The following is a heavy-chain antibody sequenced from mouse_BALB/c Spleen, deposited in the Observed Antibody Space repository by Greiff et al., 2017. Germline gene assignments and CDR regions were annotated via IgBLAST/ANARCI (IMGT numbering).Heavy chain of an antibody. CDR1: GYAFTNYL. Sequence: QVQLQQSGAELVRPGTSVKVSCKASGYAFTNYLIEWVKQRPGQGLEWIGVINPGSGGTNYNEKFKGKATLTADKSSSTAYMQLSSLTSDDSAVYFCARSGSHWYFDVWGAGTTVTVSS. D-gene: IGHD3-1*01. V-gene: IGHV1-54*01. CDR2: INPGSGGT. J-gene: IGHJ1*01. CDR3: ARSGSHWYFDV.